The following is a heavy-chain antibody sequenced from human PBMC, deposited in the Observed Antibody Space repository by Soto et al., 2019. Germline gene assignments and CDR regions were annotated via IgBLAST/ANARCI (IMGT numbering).Heavy chain of an antibody. CDR3: ARDIAVVPAVPLDYYYGLDV. CDR2: VYSSGST. Sequence: SETLSLTCTVSTDSINSYYWSWIRQPAGKGLEWIGRVYSSGSTNYNPSLKSRVTMSVDTSKNQFSLNLKSVTAADTAVYYCARDIAVVPAVPLDYYYGLDVWGQGTSVTVSS. CDR1: TDSINSYY. D-gene: IGHD2-2*01. J-gene: IGHJ6*02. V-gene: IGHV4-4*07.